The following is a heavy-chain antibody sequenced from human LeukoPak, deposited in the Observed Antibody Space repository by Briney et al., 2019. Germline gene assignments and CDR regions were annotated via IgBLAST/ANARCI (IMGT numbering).Heavy chain of an antibody. CDR3: ARSSTGIVATIGYYFDY. Sequence: SETLSLTCGVYGGSFSGYYWSWIRQPPGKGLEWIGEINHSGSTNYNPSLKSRVTISVDTSKNQFSLKLSSVTAADTAVYYCARSSTGIVATIGYYFDYWGQGTLVTVSS. J-gene: IGHJ4*02. CDR1: GGSFSGYY. CDR2: INHSGST. D-gene: IGHD5-12*01. V-gene: IGHV4-34*01.